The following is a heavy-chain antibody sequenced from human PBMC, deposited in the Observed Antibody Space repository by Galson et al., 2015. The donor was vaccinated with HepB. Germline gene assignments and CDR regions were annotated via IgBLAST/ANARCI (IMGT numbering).Heavy chain of an antibody. D-gene: IGHD6-13*01. CDR3: TKRGVGAAGDDY. CDR2: ISNNEADT. V-gene: IGHV3-23*01. CDR1: GFIFNNYA. Sequence: SLRLSCAASGFIFNNYAMSWVRQAPGKGLEWVSAISNNEADTHYVDSVKGRFSISRDNSKSTLYLQMNTLRAEDTALYYCTKRGVGAAGDDYWGQGTLVAVSS. J-gene: IGHJ4*02.